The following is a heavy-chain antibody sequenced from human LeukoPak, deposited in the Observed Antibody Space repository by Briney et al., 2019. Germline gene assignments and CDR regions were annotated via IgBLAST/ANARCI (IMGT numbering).Heavy chain of an antibody. CDR1: GFTFSNAW. Sequence: PGGSLRLSCAASGFTFSNAWMSWVRQAPGKGLEWVGRIKSKTDGGTTDYAAPVKGRFTISRDDSKNTLYLQMNSLKTEDTAVYCCTTSRGYYYDSSGYYGGYYYYYYMDVWGKGTTVTISS. J-gene: IGHJ6*03. V-gene: IGHV3-15*01. CDR2: IKSKTDGGTT. D-gene: IGHD3-22*01. CDR3: TTSRGYYYDSSGYYGGYYYYYYMDV.